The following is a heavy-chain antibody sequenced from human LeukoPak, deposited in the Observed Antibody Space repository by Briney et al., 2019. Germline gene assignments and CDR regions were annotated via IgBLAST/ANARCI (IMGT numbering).Heavy chain of an antibody. J-gene: IGHJ4*02. CDR2: ISGSGGST. V-gene: IGHV3-23*01. CDR1: GFTFRSYW. Sequence: PGGSLRLSCAASGFTFRSYWMHWVRQAPGKGLVWVSAISGSGGSTYYADSVKGRFAISRDNSKNTLYLQMNSLRAEDTAVYYCARGFGGATCIDYWGQGTLVTVSS. CDR3: ARGFGGATCIDY. D-gene: IGHD3-16*01.